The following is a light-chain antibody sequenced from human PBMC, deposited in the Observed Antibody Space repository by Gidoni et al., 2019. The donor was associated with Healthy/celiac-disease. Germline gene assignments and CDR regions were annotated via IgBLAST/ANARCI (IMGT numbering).Light chain of an antibody. Sequence: DIVMTQSPDSLAVSLGERATINCKSSQSVLYSSNNKNYLAWYQQKPGQPPKLLIYWASTRESGVPDRFSGSGSGTECTLTISSLQAEDVAVYYCQQYYSTPMYTFGQGTKLEIK. J-gene: IGKJ2*01. V-gene: IGKV4-1*01. CDR2: WAS. CDR3: QQYYSTPMYT. CDR1: QSVLYSSNNKNY.